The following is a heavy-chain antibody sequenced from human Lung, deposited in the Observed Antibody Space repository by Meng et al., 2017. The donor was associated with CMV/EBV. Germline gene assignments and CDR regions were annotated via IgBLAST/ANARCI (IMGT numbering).Heavy chain of an antibody. V-gene: IGHV4-4*02. CDR1: GDSITNHNW. CDR2: IPHRGSS. J-gene: IGHJ1*01. CDR3: LRRSGGSV. Sequence: VYLRASGPYLAKPSALLSLTCACSGDSITNHNWLAWVRQPPGKGLEWIGEIPHRGSSAYNPSLKSRVSMSIDKSKNQFSLKLTSVTAADTAVYHCLRRSGGSVWGQGTLVTVSS. D-gene: IGHD5-12*01.